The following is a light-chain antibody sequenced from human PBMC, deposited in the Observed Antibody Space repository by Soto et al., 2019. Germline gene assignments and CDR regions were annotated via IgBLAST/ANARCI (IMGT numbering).Light chain of an antibody. V-gene: IGLV1-51*01. Sequence: QSVLTQPPSVSAAPGQQVTMSCSGTSSNIGNNFVSWYQQLPGTAPKLLIYDNSERPSGIPDRFSGSRSGTSATLGITGLQTGDEADYYCGTWDSSLSVEVFGGGTKLTVL. CDR2: DNS. J-gene: IGLJ3*02. CDR3: GTWDSSLSVEV. CDR1: SSNIGNNF.